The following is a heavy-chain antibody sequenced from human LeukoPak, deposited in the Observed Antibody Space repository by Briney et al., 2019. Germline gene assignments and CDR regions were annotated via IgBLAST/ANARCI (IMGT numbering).Heavy chain of an antibody. D-gene: IGHD1-26*01. Sequence: GGSLRLSCAASGFTFSSYAMSWVRQAPGKGLEWVSAISGSGGSTYYADSVKGRFTISRDNSKNTLYLQMNSLRAEDTAVYYCARGPHELLADYYYMDVWGKGTTVTVSS. CDR3: ARGPHELLADYYYMDV. J-gene: IGHJ6*03. CDR2: ISGSGGST. CDR1: GFTFSSYA. V-gene: IGHV3-23*01.